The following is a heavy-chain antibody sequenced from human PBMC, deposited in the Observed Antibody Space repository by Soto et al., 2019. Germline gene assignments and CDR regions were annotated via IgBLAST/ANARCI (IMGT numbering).Heavy chain of an antibody. CDR2: IWYDGSNK. V-gene: IGHV3-33*01. CDR1: GFTFSSYG. J-gene: IGHJ4*02. Sequence: GGSLRLSCAASGFTFSSYGMHWVRQAPGKGLEWVAVIWYDGSNKYYADSVKGRFTISRDNSKNTLYLQMNSLRAEDTAVYYCARVDCSGGSCYSDPPDYWGQGTLVTVSS. CDR3: ARVDCSGGSCYSDPPDY. D-gene: IGHD2-15*01.